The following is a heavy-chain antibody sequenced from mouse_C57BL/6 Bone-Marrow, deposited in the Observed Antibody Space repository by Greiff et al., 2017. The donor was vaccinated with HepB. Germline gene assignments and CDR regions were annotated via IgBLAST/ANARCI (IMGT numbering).Heavy chain of an antibody. V-gene: IGHV3-6*01. Sequence: EVKLVESGPGLVKPSQSLSLTCSVTGYSITSGYYWNWIRQFPGNKLEWMGYISYDGSNNYNPSLKNRISITRDTSKNQFFLKLNSVTTEDTATYYCAREGYGRAWFAYWGQGTLVTVSA. J-gene: IGHJ3*01. CDR3: AREGYGRAWFAY. CDR1: GYSITSGYY. CDR2: ISYDGSN. D-gene: IGHD1-1*02.